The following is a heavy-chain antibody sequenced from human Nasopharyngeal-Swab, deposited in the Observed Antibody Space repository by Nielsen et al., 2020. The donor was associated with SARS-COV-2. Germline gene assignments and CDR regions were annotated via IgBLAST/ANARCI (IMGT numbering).Heavy chain of an antibody. V-gene: IGHV3-23*01. CDR2: ISGSGGST. J-gene: IGHJ4*02. CDR3: AKTGVRGAIRGLFDY. D-gene: IGHD3-10*01. Sequence: WIRQPPGKGLEWVSAISGSGGSTYYADSVKGRFTISRDNSKNTLYLQMNSLRAEDTAVYYCAKTGVRGAIRGLFDYWGQGTLVTVSS.